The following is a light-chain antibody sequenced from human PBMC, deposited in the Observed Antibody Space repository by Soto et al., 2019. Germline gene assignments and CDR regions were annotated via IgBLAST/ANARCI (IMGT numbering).Light chain of an antibody. J-gene: IGKJ1*01. V-gene: IGKV3-15*01. CDR1: QTIGET. CDR3: QQYKNWPWT. Sequence: IVMTESPATLSVSAGGRATLPGRASQTIGETLAWYQQKPGQAHRLLSYGASSRVTGFPARVSGIGSGTDFTLASSSLQSDDCAVYDCQQYKNWPWTFGQGTKVDIK. CDR2: GAS.